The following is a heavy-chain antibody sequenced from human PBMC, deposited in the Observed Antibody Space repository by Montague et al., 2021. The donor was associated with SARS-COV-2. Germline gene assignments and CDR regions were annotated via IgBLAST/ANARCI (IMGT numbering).Heavy chain of an antibody. Sequence: SETLSLTCAISGGSFSNYYWSWIRQPPGKGLEWIGEVNQSGTTIYNPSVKSGVTISEDTSKNQFYLRLNSVTAADTAVHYCARGRQPVVVPGASPAGRAFDIWGQGTMVTVSS. CDR1: GGSFSNYY. V-gene: IGHV4-34*01. D-gene: IGHD2-2*01. CDR3: ARGRQPVVVPGASPAGRAFDI. J-gene: IGHJ3*02. CDR2: VNQSGTT.